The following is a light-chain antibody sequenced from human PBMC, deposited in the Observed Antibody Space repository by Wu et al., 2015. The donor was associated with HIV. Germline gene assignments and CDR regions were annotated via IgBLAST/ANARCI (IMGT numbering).Light chain of an antibody. CDR3: QQLNSFPLT. CDR1: QDIATY. J-gene: IGKJ5*01. CDR2: DAS. V-gene: IGKV1-9*01. Sequence: SIGDRVTITCRASQDIATYLAWYQQIPGKAPRVLIYDASTLQTGVSSRFSGSGSGAVFTLTINGLQREDFAIYYCQQLNSFPLTFGRGTRLEIK.